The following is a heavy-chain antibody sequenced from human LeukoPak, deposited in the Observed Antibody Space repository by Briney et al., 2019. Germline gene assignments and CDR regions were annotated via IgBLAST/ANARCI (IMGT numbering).Heavy chain of an antibody. D-gene: IGHD5-24*01. Sequence: GASVKVSCKASGGTFSSYAISWVRQAPGQGLEWMGRIIPILGIANYAQKFQGRVTITADKSTSTAYMELSSLRSEDTAVYYCAREKMATIMVGILVPEIDYWGQGTLVTVSS. CDR3: AREKMATIMVGILVPEIDY. CDR1: GGTFSSYA. CDR2: IIPILGIA. J-gene: IGHJ4*02. V-gene: IGHV1-69*04.